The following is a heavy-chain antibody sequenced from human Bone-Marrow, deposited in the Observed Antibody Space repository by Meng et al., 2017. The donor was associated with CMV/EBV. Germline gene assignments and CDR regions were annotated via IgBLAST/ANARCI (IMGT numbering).Heavy chain of an antibody. CDR2: IYYSGST. V-gene: IGHV4-34*01. J-gene: IGHJ5*02. CDR1: GGSFSGNY. D-gene: IGHD6-6*01. Sequence: QVQPQQWGAGLLKPAETPSLTCAVYGGSFSGNYWSWIRQPPGKGLEWIVSIYYSGSTYYNPSLKSRVTISVDTSKNQFSLKLSSVTAADTAVYYCARPIPKYSRGGDWFDPWGQGTLVTVSS. CDR3: ARPIPKYSRGGDWFDP.